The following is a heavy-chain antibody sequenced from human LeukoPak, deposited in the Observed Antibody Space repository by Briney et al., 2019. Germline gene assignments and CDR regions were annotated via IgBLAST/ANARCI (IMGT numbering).Heavy chain of an antibody. CDR1: GGTFSSYA. D-gene: IGHD3-22*01. CDR3: ARDGNEYYYDSSGYYGRDYYYYYGMDV. CDR2: IIPILGIA. J-gene: IGHJ6*02. Sequence: SVKVSCKASGGTFSSYAISWVRQAPRQGLEWMGRIIPILGIANYAQKFQGRVTITADKSTSTAYMELSSLRSEDTAVYYCARDGNEYYYDSSGYYGRDYYYYYGMDVWGQGTTVTVSS. V-gene: IGHV1-69*04.